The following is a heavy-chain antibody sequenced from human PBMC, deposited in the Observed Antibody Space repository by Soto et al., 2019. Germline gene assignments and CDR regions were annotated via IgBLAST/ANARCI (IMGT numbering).Heavy chain of an antibody. CDR2: ISGSGGST. Sequence: PGGSLRLSCAASGFTFSSYAMSWVRQAPGKGLEWVSAISGSGGSTYYADSVKGRFTISRDNSKNTLYLQMNSLRAEDTAVYYCAKCRRDYDFWSGYYTQWGYDYWGQGTLVTVSS. CDR1: GFTFSSYA. D-gene: IGHD3-3*01. V-gene: IGHV3-23*01. CDR3: AKCRRDYDFWSGYYTQWGYDY. J-gene: IGHJ4*02.